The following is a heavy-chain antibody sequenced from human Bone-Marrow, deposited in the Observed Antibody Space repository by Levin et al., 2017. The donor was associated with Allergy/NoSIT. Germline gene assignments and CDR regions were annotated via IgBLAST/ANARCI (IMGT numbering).Heavy chain of an antibody. V-gene: IGHV3-20*04. CDR1: GFTFLDYG. D-gene: IGHD6-19*01. CDR2: VDWDGGRT. CDR3: ARVRGDASGWPFDY. J-gene: IGHJ4*02. Sequence: GESLKISCAASGFTFLDYGMSWVRQAPGKGLEWVSGVDWDGGRTGYADSVKGRFTISRDNAKNSLYLEMNSLRAEDTALYYCARVRGDASGWPFDYWGQGTLVTVSS.